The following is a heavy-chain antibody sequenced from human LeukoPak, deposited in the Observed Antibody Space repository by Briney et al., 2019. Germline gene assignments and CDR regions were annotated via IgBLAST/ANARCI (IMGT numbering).Heavy chain of an antibody. CDR1: GFTFSSYS. V-gene: IGHV3-21*01. CDR3: ASAYYYDSSGYHS. D-gene: IGHD3-22*01. J-gene: IGHJ4*02. CDR2: ISSSSYI. Sequence: GGSLRLSCAASGFTFSSYSMNWVRQAPGKGLEWVSSISSSSYIYYADSVKGRFTISRDNAKNSLYLQMNSLRAEDTAVYYCASAYYYDSSGYHSWGQGTLVTVSS.